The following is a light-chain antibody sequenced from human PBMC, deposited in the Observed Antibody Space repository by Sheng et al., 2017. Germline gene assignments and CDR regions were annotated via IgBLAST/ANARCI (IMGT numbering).Light chain of an antibody. CDR3: QVWDSTSDLQV. CDR1: HIGSKS. J-gene: IGLJ2*01. Sequence: SYLMTQPPSVSVAPGKTASITCGGDHIGSKSVHWYQQKAGQAPLLVLYDDRDRPSGIPERFSGSNSGNTATLTISRVEAGDEADYYCQVWDSTSDLQVFGGGTKLTVL. V-gene: IGLV3-21*03. CDR2: DDR.